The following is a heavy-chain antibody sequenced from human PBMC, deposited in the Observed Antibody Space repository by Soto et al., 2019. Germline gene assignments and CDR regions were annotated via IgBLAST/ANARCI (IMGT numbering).Heavy chain of an antibody. J-gene: IGHJ6*02. V-gene: IGHV3-33*01. CDR2: IWYDGSNK. D-gene: IGHD5-18*01. CDR3: ARASYGFYSAMHV. Sequence: QVQLVESGGGVVQPGRSLRLSCAASGFTFSSYGMHWVRQAPGKGLEWVAVIWYDGSNKDYADSVKGRFTISRDNSKNTLYLQMNSWRAADTAVYSCARASYGFYSAMHVWAQGPTVTVSS. CDR1: GFTFSSYG.